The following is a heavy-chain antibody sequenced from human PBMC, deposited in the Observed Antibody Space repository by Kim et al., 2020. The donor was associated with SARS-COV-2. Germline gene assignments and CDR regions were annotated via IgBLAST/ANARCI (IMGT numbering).Heavy chain of an antibody. CDR3: ASTYSSGWYSAFDI. J-gene: IGHJ3*02. CDR2: IYYSGST. V-gene: IGHV4-39*01. CDR1: GGSISSSSYY. Sequence: SETLSLTCTVSGGSISSSSYYWGWIRQPPGKGLEWIGSIYYSGSTYYNPSLKSRVTISVDTSKNQFSLKLSSVTAADTAVYYCASTYSSGWYSAFDIWGQGTMVTVSS. D-gene: IGHD6-19*01.